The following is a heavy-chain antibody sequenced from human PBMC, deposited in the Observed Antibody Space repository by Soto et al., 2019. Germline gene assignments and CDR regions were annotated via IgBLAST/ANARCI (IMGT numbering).Heavy chain of an antibody. J-gene: IGHJ5*02. CDR3: AADKSDYYGSGRTYP. Sequence: SVKVSCKASGGTFSSYAISWVRQAPGQGLEWMGGIIPIFGTANYAQKFQGRVTITADKSTSTAYMELSSLRSEDTAVYYCAADKSDYYGSGRTYPWGQGTLVTVSS. D-gene: IGHD3-10*01. CDR1: GGTFSSYA. CDR2: IIPIFGTA. V-gene: IGHV1-69*06.